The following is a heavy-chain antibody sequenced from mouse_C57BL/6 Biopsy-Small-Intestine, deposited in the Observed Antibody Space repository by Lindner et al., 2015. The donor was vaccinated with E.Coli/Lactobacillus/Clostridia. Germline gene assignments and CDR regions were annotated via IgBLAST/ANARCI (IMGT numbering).Heavy chain of an antibody. CDR2: ISGGSTTI. V-gene: IGHV5-17*01. D-gene: IGHD2-12*01. CDR1: GFTFSNFG. Sequence: VQLQESGGGLVKPGGSLKLSCAASGFTFSNFGMHWVRQAPEKGLEWVAYISGGSTTIYYADTVKGRFTISRDNAKNTLFLQMTSLRSEDTAMYYCASHIRRAMDYWGQGTSVTVSS. CDR3: ASHIRRAMDY. J-gene: IGHJ4*01.